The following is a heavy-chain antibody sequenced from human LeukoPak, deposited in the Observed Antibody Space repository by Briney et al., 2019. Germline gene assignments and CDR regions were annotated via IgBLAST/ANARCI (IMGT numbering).Heavy chain of an antibody. D-gene: IGHD3-10*01. V-gene: IGHV3-30*03. J-gene: IGHJ4*02. Sequence: PGGSLRLSCAASGFTFSSYDIHWVRQAPGKGLEWVAVISYDGSNKSYADSVKGRFTISRDNSKNTLYLQMNSLRAEDTAVYYCAPRESGSGTADYWGQGTLVTVSS. CDR3: APRESGSGTADY. CDR2: ISYDGSNK. CDR1: GFTFSSYD.